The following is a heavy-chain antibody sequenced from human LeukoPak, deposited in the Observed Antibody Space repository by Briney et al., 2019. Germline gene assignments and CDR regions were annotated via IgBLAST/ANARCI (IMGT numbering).Heavy chain of an antibody. J-gene: IGHJ4*02. Sequence: SETLSLTCIVSGYSISSGYYWGWIRQPPGKGLEWIGSIYHSGSTYYNPSLKSRVTISVDTSKNQFSLKLSSVTAADTAVYYCARSCDSSGYHIDYWGQGTLVTVSS. CDR2: IYHSGST. V-gene: IGHV4-38-2*02. CDR3: ARSCDSSGYHIDY. CDR1: GYSISSGYY. D-gene: IGHD3-22*01.